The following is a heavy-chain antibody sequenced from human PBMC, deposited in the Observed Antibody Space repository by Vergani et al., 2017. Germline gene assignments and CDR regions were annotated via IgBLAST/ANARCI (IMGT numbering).Heavy chain of an antibody. CDR2: IYYSGST. CDR1: GGSVSSGSYY. Sequence: QVQLQESGPGLVKPSETLSLTCTVSGGSVSSGSYYWSWIRQPPGKGLEWIGYIYYSGSTNYNPSLKSRVTISVDTSKNQFSLKLSSVTAADTAVYYCARVSGYSYGLDYWGQGTLVTVSS. CDR3: ARVSGYSYGLDY. V-gene: IGHV4-61*01. J-gene: IGHJ4*02. D-gene: IGHD5-18*01.